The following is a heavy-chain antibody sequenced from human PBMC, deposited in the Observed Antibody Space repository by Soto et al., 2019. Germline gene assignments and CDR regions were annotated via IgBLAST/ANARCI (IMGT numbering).Heavy chain of an antibody. CDR3: ARAFTSSGYQGWFDP. CDR1: GGSISRYY. Sequence: SETLSLTCTVSGGSISRYYWSWIRQPPGKGLEWIGYIYYSGSTNYNPSLKSRVTISVDTSKNQFSLKLSSVTAADTAVYYCARAFTSSGYQGWFDPWGQGTLVTVSS. J-gene: IGHJ5*02. V-gene: IGHV4-59*01. D-gene: IGHD3-22*01. CDR2: IYYSGST.